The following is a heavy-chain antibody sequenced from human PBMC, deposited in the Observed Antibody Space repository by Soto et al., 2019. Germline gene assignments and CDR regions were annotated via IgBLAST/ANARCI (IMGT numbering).Heavy chain of an antibody. J-gene: IGHJ4*02. D-gene: IGHD2-15*01. CDR1: GGSISSYY. CDR2: IYYSGST. CDR3: VRLRIYCSGGSCYYYFDY. V-gene: IGHV4-59*01. Sequence: PSETLSLTCTVSGGSISSYYWSWIRQPPGKGLEWIGYIYYSGSTNYNPSLKSRVTISVDTSKNQFSLKLSSVTAADTAVYYCVRLRIYCSGGSCYYYFDYWGQGTLVTVSS.